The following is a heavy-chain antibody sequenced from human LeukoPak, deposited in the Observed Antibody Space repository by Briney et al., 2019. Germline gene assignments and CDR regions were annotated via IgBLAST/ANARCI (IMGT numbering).Heavy chain of an antibody. CDR1: GYTFTGYY. CDR3: ARDRGTAVGYYYYGMDV. Sequence: ASVKVSCKASGYTFTGYYIHWVRQAPGQGLEWMGWINPNSGGTNYAQKFQGRVTMTRDTSISTAYMELSRLRFDDTAVYYCARDRGTAVGYYYYGMDVWGQGTTVTVSS. CDR2: INPNSGGT. J-gene: IGHJ6*02. V-gene: IGHV1-2*02. D-gene: IGHD1-1*01.